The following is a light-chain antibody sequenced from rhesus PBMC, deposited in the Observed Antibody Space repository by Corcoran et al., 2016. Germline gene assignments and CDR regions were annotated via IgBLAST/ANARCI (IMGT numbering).Light chain of an antibody. V-gene: IGLV2-32*02. CDR1: SSDIGGYDY. J-gene: IGLJ1*01. Sequence: QAALTQPRSVSGSPGQSVTISCTGTSSDIGGYDYVSWYQQPPGTAPKLMISEVNKRPSGVSDRFSGSKSGNTASLTISGLQAEDEADYHCSSYAGNNIYIFGTGTRLTVL. CDR3: SSYAGNNIYI. CDR2: EVN.